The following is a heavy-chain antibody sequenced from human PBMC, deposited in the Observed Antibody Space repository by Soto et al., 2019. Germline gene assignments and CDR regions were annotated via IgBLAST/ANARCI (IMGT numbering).Heavy chain of an antibody. V-gene: IGHV3-23*01. CDR3: AKGRGSSWTIDY. J-gene: IGHJ4*01. Sequence: DVELSESGGGLVQPGGSLRLSCAASGFNFRSYAMSWVRRAPGKGLEWVSAISGSGGTSYFADSVRGRFTNSRDNSKNTLYLQPSSLRVEDTAEYFCAKGRGSSWTIDYWGHGTLVTVSS. D-gene: IGHD6-13*01. CDR2: ISGSGGTS. CDR1: GFNFRSYA.